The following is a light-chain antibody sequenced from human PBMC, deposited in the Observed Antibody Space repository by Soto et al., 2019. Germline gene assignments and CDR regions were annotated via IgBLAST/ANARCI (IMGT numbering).Light chain of an antibody. J-gene: IGKJ1*01. CDR3: QQYNSWASRT. CDR1: QSIGSW. V-gene: IGKV1-5*01. Sequence: DIQMTQSPSTLSASVGDRVTITCRASQSIGSWLAWYQHKPGKAPNLLIYDASTLESGVPSRFSGSGFGTEFTRTISSLQPDDFAFYYWQQYNSWASRTFGQGTKVEIK. CDR2: DAS.